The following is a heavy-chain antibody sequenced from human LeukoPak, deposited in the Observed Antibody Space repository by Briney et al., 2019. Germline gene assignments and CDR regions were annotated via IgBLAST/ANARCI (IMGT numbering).Heavy chain of an antibody. Sequence: SETLSLTCTVSGGSISSYYWSWIRQPPGKGLEWIGYIYYSGSTNYNPSLKSRVTISVDTSKNQFSLKLSSVTAADTAVYYCARVKGEYGTDVWGQGTTVTVSS. CDR1: GGSISSYY. V-gene: IGHV4-59*01. J-gene: IGHJ6*02. D-gene: IGHD3-10*01. CDR2: IYYSGST. CDR3: ARVKGEYGTDV.